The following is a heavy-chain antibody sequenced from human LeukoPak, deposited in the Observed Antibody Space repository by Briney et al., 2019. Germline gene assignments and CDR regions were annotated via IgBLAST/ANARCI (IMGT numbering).Heavy chain of an antibody. CDR1: GDSVSSSRAA. D-gene: IGHD3-22*01. CDR3: TRAYYYDSSGSLNWFDP. J-gene: IGHJ5*02. CDR2: TYYRSKWYN. Sequence: SQTLSLTCAISGDSVSSSRAAWTWIRQTPSRSLEWLGRTYYRSKWYNDYAVSVKSRITINPDTSKNQFSLQLNSVTPEDTAVYYCTRAYYYDSSGSLNWFDPWGQGTLVTVSS. V-gene: IGHV6-1*01.